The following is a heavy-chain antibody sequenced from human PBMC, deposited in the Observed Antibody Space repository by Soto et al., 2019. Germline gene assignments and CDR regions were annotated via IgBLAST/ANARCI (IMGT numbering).Heavy chain of an antibody. CDR1: GFSLSTSGVG. CDR3: AHGLGYCTSTSCQWDYFDY. D-gene: IGHD2-2*01. J-gene: IGHJ4*02. Sequence: QITLKESGPTLVKPTQTLTLTCTFSGFSLSTSGVGVGWIRQPPGKALEWLALIFWDDDKRYSPSLESRLTITKDTSKNQVVLTMTNMGPVDTATYYCAHGLGYCTSTSCQWDYFDYWGQGTLVTVSS. CDR2: IFWDDDK. V-gene: IGHV2-5*02.